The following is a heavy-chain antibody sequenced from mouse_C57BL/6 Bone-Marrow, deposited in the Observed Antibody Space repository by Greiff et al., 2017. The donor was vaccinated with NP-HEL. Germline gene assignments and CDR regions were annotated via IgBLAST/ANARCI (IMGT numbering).Heavy chain of an antibody. CDR3: ARGYNKFAY. D-gene: IGHD2-5*01. CDR2: ISSGSSTI. V-gene: IGHV5-17*01. Sequence: EVQLVESGGGLVKPGGSLKLSCAASGFTFSDYGMHWVRQAPEKGLAWVAYISSGSSTIYYADTVKGRFTISRDNAKNTLFLQMTSLRSEDTAMYYCARGYNKFAYWGQGTLVTVSA. CDR1: GFTFSDYG. J-gene: IGHJ3*01.